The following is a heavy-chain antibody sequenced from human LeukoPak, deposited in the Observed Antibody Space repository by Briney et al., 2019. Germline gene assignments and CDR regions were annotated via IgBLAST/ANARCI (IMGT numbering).Heavy chain of an antibody. CDR3: ARAHQWELRIGYYYMDV. CDR2: IIPIFGTA. CDR1: GGTFSSYA. V-gene: IGHV1-69*05. Sequence: SVKVSCKASGGTFSSYAISWVRQAPGQRLEWMGGIIPIFGTANYAQKFQGRVTITTDESTSTAYMELSSLRSEDTAVYYCARAHQWELRIGYYYMDVWGKGTTVTVSS. J-gene: IGHJ6*03. D-gene: IGHD1-26*01.